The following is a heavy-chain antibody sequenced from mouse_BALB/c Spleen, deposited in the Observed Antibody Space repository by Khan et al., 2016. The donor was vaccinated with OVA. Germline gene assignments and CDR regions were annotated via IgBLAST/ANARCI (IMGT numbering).Heavy chain of an antibody. Sequence: QVQLKQSGPGLVAPSQSLSITCTVSGFSLTSYGVHWVRQPPGKGLEWLGVIWAGGSTNYNSALMFRLSISKANSKSQVFLKMNRRKTEDKPMYYCARLEDIWGKGTTLKFSA. CDR2: IWAGGST. D-gene: IGHD1-3*01. V-gene: IGHV2-9*02. J-gene: IGHJ2*01. CDR1: GFSLTSYG. CDR3: ARLEDI.